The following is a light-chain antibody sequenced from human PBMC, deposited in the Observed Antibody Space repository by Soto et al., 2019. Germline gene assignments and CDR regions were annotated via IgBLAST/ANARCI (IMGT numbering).Light chain of an antibody. CDR2: LEGSGGY. V-gene: IGLV4-60*02. CDR3: ETWDSNTRV. J-gene: IGLJ3*02. CDR1: SGHSSYI. Sequence: QSVLTQSSSASASLGSSVKLTCTLSSGHSSYIIAWHQQQPGKAPRYLMKLEGSGGYNKGSGVPDRFSGSSSGADRYLTIANLQFEDEADYYCETWDSNTRVFGGGTKRTVL.